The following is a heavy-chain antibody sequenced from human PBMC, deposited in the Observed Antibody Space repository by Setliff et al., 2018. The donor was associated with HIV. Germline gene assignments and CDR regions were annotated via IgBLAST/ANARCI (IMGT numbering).Heavy chain of an antibody. CDR1: GDTFSNSV. CDR3: ASGSGYCRNGFCYIGVHKNPDKYYFDY. V-gene: IGHV1-69*05. J-gene: IGHJ4*02. D-gene: IGHD2-8*01. CDR2: SIPLFGTV. Sequence: SVKVSCKASGDTFSNSVLTWVRQAPGQGLEWMGGSIPLFGTVTYAQRFQGRVTITTDELMTTAYMELTSLRSEDTAVDYCASGSGYCRNGFCYIGVHKNPDKYYFDYWGQGTLVTVSS.